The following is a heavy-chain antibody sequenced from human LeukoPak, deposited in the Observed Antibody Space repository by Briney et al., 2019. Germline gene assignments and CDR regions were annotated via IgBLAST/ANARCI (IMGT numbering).Heavy chain of an antibody. V-gene: IGHV4-31*03. Sequence: SETLSLTCTVSVGSISSGGYYWSWIRQHPGKGLEWIGYIYYSGSTYYNPSLKSRVTISVDTSKNQFSLKLSSVTAADTAVYYCARALTTVTTLFDYWGQGTLVTVSS. J-gene: IGHJ4*02. CDR3: ARALTTVTTLFDY. CDR1: VGSISSGGYY. D-gene: IGHD4-17*01. CDR2: IYYSGST.